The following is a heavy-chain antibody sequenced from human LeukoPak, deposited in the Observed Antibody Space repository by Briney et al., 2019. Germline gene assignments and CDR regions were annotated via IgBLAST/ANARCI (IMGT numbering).Heavy chain of an antibody. Sequence: KPSETLSLTCTVSGGSVSSGSYYWSWIRQPPGKGLEWIGYIYYSGSTTYNPSLKSRVTISVDTSKNKFSLKLSSVTAADTAIYYCARGYSSSWYYFDYWGQGTLVTVSS. CDR2: IYYSGST. V-gene: IGHV4-61*01. CDR3: ARGYSSSWYYFDY. D-gene: IGHD6-13*01. CDR1: GGSVSSGSYY. J-gene: IGHJ4*02.